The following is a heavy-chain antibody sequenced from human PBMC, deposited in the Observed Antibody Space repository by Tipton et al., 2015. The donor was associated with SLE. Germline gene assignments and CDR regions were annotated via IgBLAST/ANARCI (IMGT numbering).Heavy chain of an antibody. CDR3: ARVPFGAWRFDL. Sequence: TLSLTCSVSGGSISSGSFYWSWIRQPAGKGLEWIGRIYSSGSTHYKSSLKSRVTIPIDTSKNQFSLNLNSVTAADTAVYYCARVPFGAWRFDLWGQGTLVTVSS. J-gene: IGHJ4*02. D-gene: IGHD2-21*02. CDR1: GGSISSGSFY. CDR2: IYSSGST. V-gene: IGHV4-61*02.